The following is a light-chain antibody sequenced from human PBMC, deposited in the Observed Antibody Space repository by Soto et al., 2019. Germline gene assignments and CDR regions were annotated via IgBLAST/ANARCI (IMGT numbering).Light chain of an antibody. Sequence: EIVMTQSPATLSVSPGERATLSCRASQSVGSNLAWYQQKPGQAPSLHIYGASTRATGIPARFSGSGSGTEFTLTISSLQTEDFAIYFCQQYNNWPPDRTFGQGTKVEIK. CDR1: QSVGSN. CDR3: QQYNNWPPDRT. V-gene: IGKV3-15*01. J-gene: IGKJ1*01. CDR2: GAS.